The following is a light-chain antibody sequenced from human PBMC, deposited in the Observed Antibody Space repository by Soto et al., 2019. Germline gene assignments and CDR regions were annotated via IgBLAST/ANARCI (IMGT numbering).Light chain of an antibody. CDR3: QQYDNELT. CDR1: QDISNY. CDR2: DAS. V-gene: IGKV1-33*01. J-gene: IGKJ4*01. Sequence: DIQMTQSPSSLSASVGDRVTITCQASQDISNYLNWYQQKPGKAPKLLIYDASNLETGVPSRFSGSGSGTDFTITISSLQPEDIATYYCQQYDNELTFGGGTKVEIK.